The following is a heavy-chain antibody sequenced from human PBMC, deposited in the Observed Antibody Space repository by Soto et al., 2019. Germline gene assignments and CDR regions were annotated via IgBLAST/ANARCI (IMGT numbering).Heavy chain of an antibody. D-gene: IGHD1-20*01. CDR1: GGTFSSYT. CDR2: IIPILGIA. J-gene: IGHJ6*03. V-gene: IGHV1-69*02. CDR3: ASRGEEYNWNRPMDV. Sequence: SVKVSCKASGGTFSSYTISWVRQAPGQGLEWMGRIIPILGIANYAQKFQGRVTITADKSTSTAYMELSSLRSEDTAVYYCASRGEEYNWNRPMDVWGKGTTVTVSS.